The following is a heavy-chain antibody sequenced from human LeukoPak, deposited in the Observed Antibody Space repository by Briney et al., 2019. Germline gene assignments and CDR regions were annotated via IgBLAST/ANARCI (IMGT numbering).Heavy chain of an antibody. Sequence: PGGSLRLSCAASGFSFSSSPMSWVRQAPGKGLEWVSGISSSGGDTPYADSVKGRFTISRDNSKNTLYLQMNSLRVEDTAVYYCARNDSGLNPFDFCGQGTLVTVSS. CDR2: ISSSGGDT. CDR1: GFSFSSSP. V-gene: IGHV3-23*01. J-gene: IGHJ4*02. CDR3: ARNDSGLNPFDF. D-gene: IGHD4/OR15-4a*01.